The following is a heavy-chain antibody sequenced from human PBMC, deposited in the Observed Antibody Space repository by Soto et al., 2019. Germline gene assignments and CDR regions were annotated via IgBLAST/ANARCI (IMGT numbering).Heavy chain of an antibody. CDR2: IYYSGST. J-gene: IGHJ4*02. CDR3: ARHRGTISLTDY. CDR1: GFSISSYY. D-gene: IGHD3-9*01. Sequence: SETLSLTCPVSGFSISSYYWSWIRQPPGKGLEWIGYIYYSGSTYYNPSLKSRVTISVDTSKNQFSLKLSSVTAADTAVYYCARHRGTISLTDYWGQGTLVTVSS. V-gene: IGHV4-59*04.